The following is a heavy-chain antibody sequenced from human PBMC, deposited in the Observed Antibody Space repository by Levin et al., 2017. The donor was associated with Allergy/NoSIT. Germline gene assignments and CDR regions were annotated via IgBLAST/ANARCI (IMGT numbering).Heavy chain of an antibody. CDR1: GFTFSSYS. CDR3: ARGYGSGRSGHDY. Sequence: GGSLRLSCAASGFTFSSYSMNWVRQAPGKGLEWVSYISSGSSTIYYADSVKGRFTISRDNAKNSLYLQMNSLRAEDTAVYYCARGYGSGRSGHDYWGKGTLVTVSS. J-gene: IGHJ4*02. D-gene: IGHD3-10*01. V-gene: IGHV3-48*01. CDR2: ISSGSSTI.